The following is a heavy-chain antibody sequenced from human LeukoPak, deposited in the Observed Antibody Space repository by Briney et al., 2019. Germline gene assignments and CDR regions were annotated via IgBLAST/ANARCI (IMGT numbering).Heavy chain of an antibody. J-gene: IGHJ4*02. CDR3: AKDLKVSGTYCPDY. CDR1: GFTFSSYA. D-gene: IGHD3-10*01. Sequence: PGGSLRLSCAASGFTFSSYAMSWVRQAPGKGLEWVSGISGSGGNTYYADSVKGRFTISRDNSKNTLHLQMNSLRAEDTAVYYCAKDLKVSGTYCPDYWGQGTLVTVSS. V-gene: IGHV3-23*01. CDR2: ISGSGGNT.